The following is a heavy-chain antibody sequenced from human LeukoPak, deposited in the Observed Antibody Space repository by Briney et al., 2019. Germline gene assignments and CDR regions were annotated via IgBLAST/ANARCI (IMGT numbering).Heavy chain of an antibody. CDR2: ISAYNGST. V-gene: IGHV1-18*01. CDR3: ARDLTMIVVEDYYYGMDV. D-gene: IGHD3-22*01. Sequence: ASVKVSCKASGYTFTSYGISWVRQAPGQGLEWMGWISAYNGSTNYAQKLQGRVTMTTDTSTSTAYMELRSLRSDDTAVYYCARDLTMIVVEDYYYGMDVWGQGTTVTVSS. CDR1: GYTFTSYG. J-gene: IGHJ6*02.